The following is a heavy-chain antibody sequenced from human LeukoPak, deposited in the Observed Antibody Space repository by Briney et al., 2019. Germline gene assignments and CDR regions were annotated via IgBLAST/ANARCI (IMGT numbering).Heavy chain of an antibody. Sequence: ASVKVSCKASGYXFTGYYIHWVRQAPGQGLEWMGWINPNSGGTNYAQKFQGRVTMTRDTSISTAYMDLTRLRSDDTAVYYCARDNSYGDYGRFAYWGQGTLVTVSS. D-gene: IGHD4-17*01. J-gene: IGHJ4*02. V-gene: IGHV1-2*02. CDR1: GYXFTGYY. CDR3: ARDNSYGDYGRFAY. CDR2: INPNSGGT.